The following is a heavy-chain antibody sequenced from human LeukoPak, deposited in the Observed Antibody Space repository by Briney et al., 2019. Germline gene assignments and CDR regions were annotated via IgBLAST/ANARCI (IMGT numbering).Heavy chain of an antibody. Sequence: SETLSLTCTVSGGSISSYYWSWIRQPAGKGLEWIGRIYTSGSTNYNPSLKSRVTMSVGTSKNQFSLKLSSVTAADTAVYYCARSIVATITGVMDWFDPWGQGPLVTVSS. V-gene: IGHV4-4*07. CDR3: ARSIVATITGVMDWFDP. J-gene: IGHJ5*02. CDR2: IYTSGST. D-gene: IGHD5-12*01. CDR1: GGSISSYY.